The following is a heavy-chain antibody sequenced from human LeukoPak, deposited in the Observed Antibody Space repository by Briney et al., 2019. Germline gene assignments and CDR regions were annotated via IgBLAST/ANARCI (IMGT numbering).Heavy chain of an antibody. CDR1: GFTFSNYG. J-gene: IGHJ4*02. D-gene: IGHD3-9*01. V-gene: IGHV3-30*02. CDR2: IRYDGSNK. Sequence: GGSLRLSCAASGFTFSNYGMHWVRQAPGKGLEWVAFIRYDGSNKYYADSVKGRFTISRDNSKNTLYLQMYSLRAEDTAVYYCAKDRTPYYDILTGYAFDYWGQGTLVTVSS. CDR3: AKDRTPYYDILTGYAFDY.